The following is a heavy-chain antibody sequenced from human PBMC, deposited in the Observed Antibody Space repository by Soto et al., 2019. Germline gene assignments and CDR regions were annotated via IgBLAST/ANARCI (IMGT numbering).Heavy chain of an antibody. CDR2: ISGSGCST. CDR3: AKRPVAGPIDY. D-gene: IGHD6-19*01. CDR1: GFIFSTYS. J-gene: IGHJ4*02. V-gene: IGHV3-23*01. Sequence: PGGSLRLSCAASGFIFSTYSMNWVRQAPGKGLEWVSDISGSGCSTYYADSVKGRFTISRDNSKNTLYLQMNSLRAEDTAVYYCAKRPVAGPIDYWGQGTLVTVSS.